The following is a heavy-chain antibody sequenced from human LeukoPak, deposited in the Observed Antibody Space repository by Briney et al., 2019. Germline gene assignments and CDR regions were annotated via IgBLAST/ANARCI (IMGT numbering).Heavy chain of an antibody. CDR1: GYTFTSYG. CDR2: ISAYNGNT. V-gene: IGHV1-18*01. J-gene: IGHJ4*02. D-gene: IGHD3-9*01. Sequence: GASVKVSCKASGYTFTSYGISWVRQAPGQGLEWMGWISAYNGNTNYAQKFQGRVTMTRDTSISTAYMEVSRLTSDDTAVYYCARDHRTRGYFDWSPHLDYWGQGTLVTVSS. CDR3: ARDHRTRGYFDWSPHLDY.